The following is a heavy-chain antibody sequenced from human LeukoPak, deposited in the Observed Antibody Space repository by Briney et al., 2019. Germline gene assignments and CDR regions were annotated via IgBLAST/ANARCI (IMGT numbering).Heavy chain of an antibody. CDR1: GGSISSYY. CDR3: ARDLSGYDYNYYYYMDV. Sequence: SETLSLTCTVSGGSISSYYWSWIRQSAGKGLEWIGRIYTSGSTNYNPSLKSRVTMSVDTSKNQFSLKLSSVTAADTAVYYCARDLSGYDYNYYYYMDVWGKGTTVTISS. CDR2: IYTSGST. V-gene: IGHV4-4*07. D-gene: IGHD5-12*01. J-gene: IGHJ6*03.